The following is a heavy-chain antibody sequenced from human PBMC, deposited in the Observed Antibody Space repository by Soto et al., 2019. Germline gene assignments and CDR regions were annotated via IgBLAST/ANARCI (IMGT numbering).Heavy chain of an antibody. CDR3: ARDGFGYCTNGVCPYFDP. V-gene: IGHV4-4*07. CDR1: GGSISSYY. J-gene: IGHJ5*02. D-gene: IGHD2-8*01. Sequence: PSATLSLPCTVSGGSISSYYWSWIRQPAGKGLEWIGRIYTSGSTNYNPSLKSRVTMSVDTSKNQFSLKLSSVTAADTAVYYCARDGFGYCTNGVCPYFDPWGQGTLVTVSS. CDR2: IYTSGST.